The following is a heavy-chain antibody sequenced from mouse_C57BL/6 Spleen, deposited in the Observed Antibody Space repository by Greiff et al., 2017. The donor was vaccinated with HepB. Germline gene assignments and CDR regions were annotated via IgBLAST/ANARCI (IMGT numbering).Heavy chain of an antibody. D-gene: IGHD2-2*01. CDR2: IDPSDSYT. CDR1: GYTFTSYW. V-gene: IGHV1-59*01. J-gene: IGHJ4*01. CDR3: AREGYDGSYAMDY. Sequence: VQLQQPGAELVRPGTSVKLSCKASGYTFTSYWMHWVKQRPGQGLEWIGVIDPSDSYTNYNQKFKGKATLTVDTSSSTAYMQLSSLTSEDSAVYYCAREGYDGSYAMDYWGQGTSVTVSS.